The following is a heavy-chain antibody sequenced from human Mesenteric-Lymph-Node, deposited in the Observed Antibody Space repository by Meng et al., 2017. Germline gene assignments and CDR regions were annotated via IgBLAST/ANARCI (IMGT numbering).Heavy chain of an antibody. V-gene: IGHV4-4*02. Sequence: QVQLRESGPALVKPSETLSLTCAVSGDSITNHNWWAWVRQPPGKGLEWIGEIPHRGSSAYNPSLKSRVTISVDTSKNQFSLKLSSVTAADTAVYYCARWGIADYPFGQYYFDYWGQGTLVTVSS. CDR3: ARWGIADYPFGQYYFDY. CDR1: GDSITNHNW. CDR2: IPHRGSS. J-gene: IGHJ4*02. D-gene: IGHD6-13*01.